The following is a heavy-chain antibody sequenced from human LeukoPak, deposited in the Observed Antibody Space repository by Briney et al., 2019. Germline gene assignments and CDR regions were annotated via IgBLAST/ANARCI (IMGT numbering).Heavy chain of an antibody. CDR1: GFTFSSYG. CDR2: ITYDGSNK. Sequence: GETLTLTCAAYGFTFSSYGRHWVRQAPGKGLEWMAVITYDGSNKYYADSVKRRFTISSDNLRHTLYLQFNSLRAEDTAVYYCAKEAYFEYWGQGTLDTVSS. J-gene: IGHJ4*02. V-gene: IGHV3-30*18. CDR3: AKEAYFEY.